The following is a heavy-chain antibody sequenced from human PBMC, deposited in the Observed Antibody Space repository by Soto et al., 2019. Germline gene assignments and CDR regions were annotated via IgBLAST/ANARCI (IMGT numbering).Heavy chain of an antibody. V-gene: IGHV4-59*01. CDR1: GGSISSYY. CDR3: ASTYYGSGAFDY. Sequence: SETLSLTCTVSGGSISSYYWSWIRQPPGKGLEWIGYIYYSGSTNYNPSLKSRVTISVDTSKNQFSLKLSSVTAADTAVYYCASTYYGSGAFDYWGQGTLVTVSS. J-gene: IGHJ4*02. D-gene: IGHD3-10*01. CDR2: IYYSGST.